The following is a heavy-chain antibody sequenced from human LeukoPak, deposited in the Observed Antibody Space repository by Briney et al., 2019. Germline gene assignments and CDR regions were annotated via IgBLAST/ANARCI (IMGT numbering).Heavy chain of an antibody. J-gene: IGHJ4*02. Sequence: GSSVKVSCKASGGTFSSYGISWVRQAPGQGLEWMGWISAYNGNTNYVQKLQGRVTMTTDTSTSTAYMELRSLRSDDTAVYYCARASPYYGSGSVDYWGQGTLVTVSS. CDR1: GGTFSSYG. D-gene: IGHD3-10*01. CDR3: ARASPYYGSGSVDY. V-gene: IGHV1-18*01. CDR2: ISAYNGNT.